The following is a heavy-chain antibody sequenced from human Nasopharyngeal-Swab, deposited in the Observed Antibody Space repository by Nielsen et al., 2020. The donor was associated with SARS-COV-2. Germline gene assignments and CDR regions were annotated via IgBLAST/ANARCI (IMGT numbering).Heavy chain of an antibody. D-gene: IGHD2-2*01. CDR1: GGSFSDYF. J-gene: IGHJ6*03. CDR2: INHSGTT. CDR3: ARVAIEVVSTSIYIDV. Sequence: SETLSLTCAVYGGSFSDYFWAWIRQPPGRGLEWIGEINHSGTTEYNPSLESRVNMSVDTSKNQFSLKLNFVTAADAAVYYCARVAIEVVSTSIYIDVWGKGTTVTVSS. V-gene: IGHV4-34*01.